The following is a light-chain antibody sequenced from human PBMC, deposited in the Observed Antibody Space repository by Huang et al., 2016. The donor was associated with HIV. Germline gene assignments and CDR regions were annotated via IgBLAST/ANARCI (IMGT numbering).Light chain of an antibody. V-gene: IGKV3-11*01. CDR3: QQRTKWPPIFT. CDR2: DAS. Sequence: EIVLTQSPATLSLSPGESATLSCRASQSVSRYLAWYQHKPGQAPRLLIYDASNRAAGIPAWFSGSGSGTDFTLTISSLEPEDFAVYYCQQRTKWPPIFTFGPGTAV. J-gene: IGKJ3*01. CDR1: QSVSRY.